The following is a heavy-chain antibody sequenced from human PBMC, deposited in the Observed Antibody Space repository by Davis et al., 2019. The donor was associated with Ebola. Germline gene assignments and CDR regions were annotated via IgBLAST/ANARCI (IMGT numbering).Heavy chain of an antibody. D-gene: IGHD5-12*01. Sequence: PGGSLRLSCAASGFTFSSYSMNWIRQAPGKGLEWVSYISSTSRTIYYADSVKGRFTISRDNAKNSVYLQLNSLTDEDTAVYYCAREGYTGYVRISGSYYADYWGQGTLVTVSS. CDR2: ISSTSRTI. V-gene: IGHV3-48*02. J-gene: IGHJ4*02. CDR1: GFTFSSYS. CDR3: AREGYTGYVRISGSYYADY.